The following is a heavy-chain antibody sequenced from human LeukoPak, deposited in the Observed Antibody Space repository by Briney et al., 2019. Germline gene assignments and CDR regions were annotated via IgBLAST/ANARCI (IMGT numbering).Heavy chain of an antibody. Sequence: GGSLRLSCAASGFTFSSYAMHWVRQAPGKGLEWVAVISYDGGNKYYADSVKGRFTTSRDNSKNTLHLQMNSLRAEDTAVYYCARDRGYSSGWPNFDYWGQGTLVTVSS. V-gene: IGHV3-30*04. CDR2: ISYDGGNK. CDR3: ARDRGYSSGWPNFDY. J-gene: IGHJ4*02. D-gene: IGHD6-19*01. CDR1: GFTFSSYA.